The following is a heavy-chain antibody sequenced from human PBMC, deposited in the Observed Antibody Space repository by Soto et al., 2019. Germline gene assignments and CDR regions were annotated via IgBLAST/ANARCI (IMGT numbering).Heavy chain of an antibody. J-gene: IGHJ4*02. Sequence: QVQLVQSGAEVKKPGASVKVSCKSSGHTFTSYAMHWVRQAPGQSLEWMGWINAGNGNTKYSQKFEGRVTSTRDTSASTAYMELSSLRSEDTAVYYCARGRGSSGYDPFDYWGQGTLVTVSS. D-gene: IGHD5-12*01. CDR1: GHTFTSYA. CDR3: ARGRGSSGYDPFDY. V-gene: IGHV1-3*01. CDR2: INAGNGNT.